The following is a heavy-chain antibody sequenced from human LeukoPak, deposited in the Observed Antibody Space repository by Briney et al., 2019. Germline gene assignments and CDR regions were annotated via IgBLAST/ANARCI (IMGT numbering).Heavy chain of an antibody. CDR2: IYYSGGT. V-gene: IGHV4-59*08. Sequence: SETLSLTCTVSGGSISGYYWSWIRQPPGKGLEWIGYIYYSGGTSYNPSLKSRVTISVDTSKSHFSLNLNSVTAADTAVYYCARRHSGASYSYGMDVWGQGTTVTVSS. D-gene: IGHD1-26*01. CDR3: ARRHSGASYSYGMDV. CDR1: GGSISGYY. J-gene: IGHJ6*02.